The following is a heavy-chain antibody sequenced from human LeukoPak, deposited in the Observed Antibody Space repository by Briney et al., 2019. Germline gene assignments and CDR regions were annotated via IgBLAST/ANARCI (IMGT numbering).Heavy chain of an antibody. J-gene: IGHJ4*02. Sequence: SETLSLTCTVSGYSMSSGYYWGWIRQPPERGLEWIGSMYHTGSTYYNPSLKSRVTISVDTSKNQFYLKLSSVTAADTAVYYCAREGGQSYAYVLDYWGQGILVTVSS. CDR1: GYSMSSGYY. CDR2: MYHTGST. CDR3: AREGGQSYAYVLDY. D-gene: IGHD5-18*01. V-gene: IGHV4-38-2*02.